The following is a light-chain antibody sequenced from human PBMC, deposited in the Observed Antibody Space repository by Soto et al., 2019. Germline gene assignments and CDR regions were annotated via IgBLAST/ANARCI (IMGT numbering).Light chain of an antibody. CDR1: QSVLDSSNHKNY. Sequence: DIVMTQSPDSLAVSLGERATINCKSSQSVLDSSNHKNYLAWYQQKPGQAPKLLIYWASTRQSGVPDRFSGSGSGTDFTLTISSLQAEDVAVYYCQQYYSTPWTFGQGTKVEIK. V-gene: IGKV4-1*01. CDR2: WAS. CDR3: QQYYSTPWT. J-gene: IGKJ1*01.